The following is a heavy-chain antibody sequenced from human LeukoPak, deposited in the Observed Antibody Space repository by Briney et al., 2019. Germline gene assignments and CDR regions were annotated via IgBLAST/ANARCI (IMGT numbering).Heavy chain of an antibody. CDR2: INPSGGSS. Sequence: ASVKVSCKASGYTFTSYYMHWVRQAPGQGLEWMGIINPSGGSSSYAQKFQGRVTMTRDMSTSTVYMELSSLRSDDTAVYYCARQYYDSSSVGAHPFDYWGQGTLVTVSS. J-gene: IGHJ4*02. CDR1: GYTFTSYY. CDR3: ARQYYDSSSVGAHPFDY. V-gene: IGHV1-46*01. D-gene: IGHD3-22*01.